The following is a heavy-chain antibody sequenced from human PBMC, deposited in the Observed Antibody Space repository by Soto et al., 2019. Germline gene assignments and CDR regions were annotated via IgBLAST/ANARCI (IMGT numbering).Heavy chain of an antibody. J-gene: IGHJ4*02. CDR1: GGSISSYY. V-gene: IGHV4-59*01. Sequence: SETLSLTCTVSGGSISSYYWSWIRQPPGKGLEWIGYIYYSGSTNYNPSLKSRVTISVDTSKNQFSLKLSSVTAADTAVYYCASSDRYCSSTSCYVTYFDYWGQGTLVTVSS. CDR2: IYYSGST. CDR3: ASSDRYCSSTSCYVTYFDY. D-gene: IGHD2-2*01.